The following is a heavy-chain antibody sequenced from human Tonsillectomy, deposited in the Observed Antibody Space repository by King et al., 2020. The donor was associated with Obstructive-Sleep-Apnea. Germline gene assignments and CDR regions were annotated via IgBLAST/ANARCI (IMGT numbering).Heavy chain of an antibody. CDR3: ARLTTVTSHAFDI. CDR1: GGSISSGGYY. J-gene: IGHJ3*02. D-gene: IGHD4-17*01. Sequence: QLQESGPGLVKPSQTLSLTCTVSGGSISSGGYYWSWIRQHPGKGLEWIGYIYYSGSTYYNPSLKSRVTLSVDTSKNQFSLKLSSVTAADTAVYYCARLTTVTSHAFDIWGQGTMVTVSS. V-gene: IGHV4-31*03. CDR2: IYYSGST.